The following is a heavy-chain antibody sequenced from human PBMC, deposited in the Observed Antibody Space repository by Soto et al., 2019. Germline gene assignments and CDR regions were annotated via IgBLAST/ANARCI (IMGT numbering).Heavy chain of an antibody. CDR3: ARVLNYALDY. V-gene: IGHV3-30-3*01. CDR1: GFTFSSYA. D-gene: IGHD2-2*01. J-gene: IGHJ4*02. CDR2: ISYDGSNK. Sequence: SLRLSCAASGFTFSSYAMHWVRQAPGKGLEWVAVISYDGSNKYYADSVKGRFTISRDNSKNTLYLQMNSLRAEDTAVYYCARVLNYALDYWGQGALVTVSS.